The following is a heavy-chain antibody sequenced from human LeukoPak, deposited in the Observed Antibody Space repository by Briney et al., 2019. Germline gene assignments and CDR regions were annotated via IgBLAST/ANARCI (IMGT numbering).Heavy chain of an antibody. CDR2: INPTGGST. Sequence: GASVKVSCKASGYTFTSYYMHWVRQAPGQGLEWMGLINPTGGSTGYAQKFQGRVTMTRDTSISTAYMELSRLRSDDTAVYYCARSPPSKGRGYSYGYHWYFDLWGRGTLVTVSS. V-gene: IGHV1-2*06. J-gene: IGHJ2*01. D-gene: IGHD5-18*01. CDR1: GYTFTSYY. CDR3: ARSPPSKGRGYSYGYHWYFDL.